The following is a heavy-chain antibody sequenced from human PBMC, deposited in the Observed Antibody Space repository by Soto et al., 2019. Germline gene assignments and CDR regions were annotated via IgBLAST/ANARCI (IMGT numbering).Heavy chain of an antibody. CDR1: GFSLSTSGVG. V-gene: IGHV2-5*02. J-gene: IGHJ4*02. Sequence: QITLNESGPTLVKPTETLTLTCTFSGFSLSTSGVGVGWIRQSPGKAPEWLALIYWDDEKRYSASLKSRLTISKDTSKNQVVLTMANLDPADTATYRCAHRVLRTVFGLVTTTAIYFDFWGQGTPVAVSS. CDR3: AHRVLRTVFGLVTTTAIYFDF. D-gene: IGHD3-3*01. CDR2: IYWDDEK.